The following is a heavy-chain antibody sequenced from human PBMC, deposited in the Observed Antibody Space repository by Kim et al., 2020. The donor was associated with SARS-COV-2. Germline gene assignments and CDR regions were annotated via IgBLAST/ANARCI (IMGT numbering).Heavy chain of an antibody. Sequence: GGSLRLSCAASGFNFNIYWMTWVRLAPRKGLEWVATIKQDGSEKYYGDSVKGRFTISRDNAKNSVYLQMDSLRDEDTAVYYCARGTGLSHWGQGTLVTVSS. V-gene: IGHV3-7*01. CDR3: ARGTGLSH. CDR2: IKQDGSEK. CDR1: GFNFNIYW. J-gene: IGHJ4*02.